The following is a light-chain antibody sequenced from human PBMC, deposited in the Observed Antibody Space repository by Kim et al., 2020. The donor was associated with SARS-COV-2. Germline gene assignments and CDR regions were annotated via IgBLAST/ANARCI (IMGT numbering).Light chain of an antibody. Sequence: LSASVGDRVAITCRASENIEIWLAWYQVKPGKAPKVLIYKASVLESGVPSRFSGRGSGTVFTLTISSLQPDDFATYYCQQYKSLYTCGQGTKLEI. CDR1: ENIEIW. J-gene: IGKJ2*01. CDR3: QQYKSLYT. V-gene: IGKV1-5*03. CDR2: KAS.